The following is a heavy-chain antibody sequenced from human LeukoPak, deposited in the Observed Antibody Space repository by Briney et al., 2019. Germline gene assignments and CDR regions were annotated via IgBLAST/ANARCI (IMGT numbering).Heavy chain of an antibody. Sequence: SETLSLTCTVSGGSISSGDYSWSWIRQPPGKGLEWIGYIYYSGSTYYNPSLKSRVTISVDTSKNQFSLKLSSVTAADTAVYYCARGGGRRYYYYGMDVWGKGTTVTVSS. CDR1: GGSISSGDYS. CDR3: ARGGGRRYYYYGMDV. CDR2: IYYSGST. D-gene: IGHD1-26*01. J-gene: IGHJ6*04. V-gene: IGHV4-30-4*01.